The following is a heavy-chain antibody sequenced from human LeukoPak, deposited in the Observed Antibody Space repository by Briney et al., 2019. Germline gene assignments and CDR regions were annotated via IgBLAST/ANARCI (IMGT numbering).Heavy chain of an antibody. CDR2: INPSGGST. CDR1: GYTFTSYY. CDR3: ARDSGIYYYDSSGLGDY. J-gene: IGHJ4*02. V-gene: IGHV1-46*01. D-gene: IGHD3-22*01. Sequence: GASVTVSCKASGYTFTSYYMHWVRQAPGQGLEWMGIINPSGGSTSYAQKFQGRVTMTRDTSTSTGYMELSSLRSEDTAVYYCARDSGIYYYDSSGLGDYWGQGTLVTVSS.